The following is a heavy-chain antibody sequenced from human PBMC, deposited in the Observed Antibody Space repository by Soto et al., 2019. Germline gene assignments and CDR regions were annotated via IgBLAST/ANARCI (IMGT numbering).Heavy chain of an antibody. D-gene: IGHD3-16*01. J-gene: IGHJ1*01. CDR1: GFTFNTYD. V-gene: IGHV3-23*01. CDR2: ISRSGRST. CDR3: TKERAMGDTECFQH. Sequence: EVQLLESGGGLVQPGGSLRLSCAASGFTFNTYDMSWVRQAPGKGLEWISSISRSGRSTYYADSVKGRVTISRDNSENTLYLQMNRLRTEDTAVYYCTKERAMGDTECFQHWGQGVLVTVSS.